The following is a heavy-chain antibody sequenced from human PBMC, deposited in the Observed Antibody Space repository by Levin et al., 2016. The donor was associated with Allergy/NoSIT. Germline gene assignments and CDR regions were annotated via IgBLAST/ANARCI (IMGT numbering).Heavy chain of an antibody. CDR3: AKIRSMRGWFYFDY. V-gene: IGHV3-11*03. D-gene: IGHD6-19*01. CDR2: YSGRGNDA. J-gene: IGHJ4*02. Sequence: GGSLRLSCITSGFTFVDYHMTWVRQTPGKGLEWLAYYSGRGNDAQYSASVKGRFTVSRDNAKRSVHLQMNSLRAEDTAVYYCAKIRSMRGWFYFDYWGQGTLVTVSS. CDR1: GFTFVDYH.